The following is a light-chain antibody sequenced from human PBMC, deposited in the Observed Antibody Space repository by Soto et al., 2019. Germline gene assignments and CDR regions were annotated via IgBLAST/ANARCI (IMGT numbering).Light chain of an antibody. CDR1: QSVKSGY. J-gene: IGKJ1*01. CDR3: QQYLASPPWT. CDR2: GTS. V-gene: IGKV3-20*01. Sequence: EVVLTQSPGTLSLSPGERAILSCRASQSVKSGYLAWYQQKPGQAPRLLIYGTSIRAAGIPDRFSGSGSGTDFTLTISRLEPEDFAVYSCQQYLASPPWTFGQGTKVE.